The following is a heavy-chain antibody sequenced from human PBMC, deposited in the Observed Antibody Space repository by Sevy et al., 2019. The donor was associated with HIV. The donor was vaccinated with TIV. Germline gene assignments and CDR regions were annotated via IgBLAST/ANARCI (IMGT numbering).Heavy chain of an antibody. J-gene: IGHJ4*02. CDR1: GGSISSGDYY. V-gene: IGHV4-30-4*01. CDR2: IYYSGST. CDR3: AREGLQLGVDY. Sequence: SETLSLTCTVSGGSISSGDYYWSWIRQPPGKGLEWIGYIYYSGSTYYNPSLKSRVTISVDTSKNQFSLKLISVTAADTAVYYCAREGLQLGVDYWGQGTLVTVSS. D-gene: IGHD5-12*01.